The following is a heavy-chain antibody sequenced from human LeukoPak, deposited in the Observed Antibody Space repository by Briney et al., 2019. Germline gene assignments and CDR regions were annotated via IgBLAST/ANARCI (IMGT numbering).Heavy chain of an antibody. CDR3: AREPAQIVVVPAGI. J-gene: IGHJ3*02. CDR2: IYTSGST. D-gene: IGHD2-2*01. V-gene: IGHV4-61*02. CDR1: GGSISSGSYY. Sequence: PSETLSLTCTVSGGSISSGSYYWSWIRQPAGKGLEWIGRIYTSGSTSYNPSLKSRVTISVDTSKNQFSLKLSSVTAADTAVYYCAREPAQIVVVPAGIWGQGTMVTVSS.